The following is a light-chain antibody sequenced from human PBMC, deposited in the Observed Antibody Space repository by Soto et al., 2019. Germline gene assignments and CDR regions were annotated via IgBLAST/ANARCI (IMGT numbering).Light chain of an antibody. CDR3: QPYNNWPLT. J-gene: IGKJ4*01. V-gene: IGKV3-20*01. Sequence: IVLTQSPGTLSMSPGERATVSCRASQSVSGSYLAWYQQKTGQAPRLLIYGASSRATGIPDRFSGSRSGAEFTLTINSLQSEDFAVYYCQPYNNWPLTFGGGTKVDIK. CDR1: QSVSGSY. CDR2: GAS.